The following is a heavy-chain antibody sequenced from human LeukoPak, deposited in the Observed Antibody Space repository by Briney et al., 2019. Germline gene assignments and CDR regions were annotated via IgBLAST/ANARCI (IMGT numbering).Heavy chain of an antibody. CDR2: MSTSGST. D-gene: IGHD2-8*01. J-gene: IGHJ3*02. CDR1: GGSLSDYF. Sequence: SETLSLTCTVSGGSLSDYFWTWMRQPAGKGLEWIGRMSTSGSTNYNPSLKSRVTMSVNTSKNRFSLELNSVTTADTAVYYCARRYCTSTTCYYGALDIWGQGTMVTVSS. CDR3: ARRYCTSTTCYYGALDI. V-gene: IGHV4-4*07.